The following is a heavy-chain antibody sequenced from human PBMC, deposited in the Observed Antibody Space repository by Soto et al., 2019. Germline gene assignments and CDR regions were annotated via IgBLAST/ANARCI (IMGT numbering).Heavy chain of an antibody. V-gene: IGHV4-39*01. CDR3: ARWGLRLGAEYGMDV. J-gene: IGHJ6*02. CDR2: IYYSGST. Sequence: SETLSLSCTVSSGYISSSSYYWGWIRQPPGKGLEWIGSIYYSGSTYYNPSLKSRVTISVDTSKNQFSLKLSSVTAADMAVYYCARWGLRLGAEYGMDVWGQGTTVT. D-gene: IGHD3-16*01. CDR1: SGYISSSSYY.